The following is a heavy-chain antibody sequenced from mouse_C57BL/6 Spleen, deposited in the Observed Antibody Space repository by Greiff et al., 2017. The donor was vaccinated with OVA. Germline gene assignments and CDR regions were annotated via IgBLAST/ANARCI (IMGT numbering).Heavy chain of an antibody. Sequence: QVHVKQSGAELVKPGASVKISCKASGYAFSSYWMNWVKQRPGKGLEWIGQIYPGDGDTNYNGKFKGKATLTADKSSSTAYMQLSSLTSEDSAVYFCARDITTVVATADVWGTGTTVTVSS. D-gene: IGHD1-1*01. V-gene: IGHV1-80*01. J-gene: IGHJ1*03. CDR2: IYPGDGDT. CDR1: GYAFSSYW. CDR3: ARDITTVVATADV.